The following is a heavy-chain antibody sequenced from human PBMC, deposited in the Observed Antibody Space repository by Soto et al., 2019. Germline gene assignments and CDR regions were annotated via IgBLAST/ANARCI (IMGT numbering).Heavy chain of an antibody. CDR1: GGSISSYY. CDR3: ARYGDLPYFDY. J-gene: IGHJ4*02. CDR2: IYYSGST. V-gene: IGHV4-59*01. Sequence: SETLSLTCTVSGGSISSYYWSWIRQPPGKGLEWIGYIYYSGSTNYNPSLKSRVTISVDTSKNQFSLKLSSVTAADTAVYYCARYGDLPYFDYWSQGTLVTVS. D-gene: IGHD4-17*01.